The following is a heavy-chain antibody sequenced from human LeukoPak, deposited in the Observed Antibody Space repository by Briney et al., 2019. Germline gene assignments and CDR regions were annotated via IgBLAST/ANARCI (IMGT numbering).Heavy chain of an antibody. CDR2: ISYDGSNK. J-gene: IGHJ6*02. Sequence: SCKASGGTFSSYGMHWVRQAPGKGLEWVAVISYDGSNKYYADSVKGRFTISRDNSKNTLYLQMNSLRAEDTAVYYCAKVLRGSSGWYDRGYYGMDVWGQGTTVTVSS. V-gene: IGHV3-30*18. CDR1: GGTFSSYG. CDR3: AKVLRGSSGWYDRGYYGMDV. D-gene: IGHD6-19*01.